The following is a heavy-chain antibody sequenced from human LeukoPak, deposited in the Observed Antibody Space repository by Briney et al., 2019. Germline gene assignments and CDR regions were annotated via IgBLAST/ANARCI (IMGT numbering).Heavy chain of an antibody. CDR1: GGSISTISSGTYY. CDR3: ARRAAYYDSSGYYYYFDY. D-gene: IGHD3-22*01. Sequence: PSETLSLTCTVSGGSISTISSGTYYWGWIRQPPGKGLEWIGSINYSGSTDYNPSLKSRVTISIDTSKNQFSLKLSSVTAADTAVYYCARRAAYYDSSGYYYYFDYWGQGTLVTVSS. J-gene: IGHJ4*02. CDR2: INYSGST. V-gene: IGHV4-39*01.